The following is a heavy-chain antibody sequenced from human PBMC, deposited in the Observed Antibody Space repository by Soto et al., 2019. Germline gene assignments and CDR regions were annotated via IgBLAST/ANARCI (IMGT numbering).Heavy chain of an antibody. CDR1: GYNFATDW. CDR3: ARYWHSSRLNYYRGMDV. CDR2: IYPADSDT. Sequence: GESPKISCKGSGYNFATDWIGWVRQMPGKGLECMGIIYPADSDTRYSPSFQGQVTISADKSISTAYLQWSSLKASDTAMYYCARYWHSSRLNYYRGMDVWGQGTTVTVSS. D-gene: IGHD5-18*01. V-gene: IGHV5-51*01. J-gene: IGHJ6*02.